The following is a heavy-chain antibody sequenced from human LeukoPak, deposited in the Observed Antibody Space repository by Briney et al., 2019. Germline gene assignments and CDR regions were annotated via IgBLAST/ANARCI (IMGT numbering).Heavy chain of an antibody. Sequence: ASVKVSCKASGYTFTGYYMHWVRQAPGQGLEWMGWINPNSGGTNYAQKFQGRVTMTRDTSISTAYMELSRPRSDDTAVYYCARDVYSSSWYERGGIGYWGQGTLVTVSS. V-gene: IGHV1-2*02. CDR1: GYTFTGYY. CDR2: INPNSGGT. CDR3: ARDVYSSSWYERGGIGY. J-gene: IGHJ4*02. D-gene: IGHD6-13*01.